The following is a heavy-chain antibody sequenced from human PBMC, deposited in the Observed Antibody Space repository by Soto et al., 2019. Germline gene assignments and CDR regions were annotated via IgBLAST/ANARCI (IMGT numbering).Heavy chain of an antibody. CDR3: AKDISMVRGVTFDY. D-gene: IGHD3-10*01. CDR1: GFTFDDYA. V-gene: IGHV3-9*01. CDR2: ISWNSGSI. Sequence: GGSQRLSCAASGFTFDDYAMHWVRQAPGKGLEWVSGISWNSGSIGYADSVKGRFTISRDNAKNSLYLQMNSLRAEDTALYYCAKDISMVRGVTFDYWGQGTLVTVSS. J-gene: IGHJ4*02.